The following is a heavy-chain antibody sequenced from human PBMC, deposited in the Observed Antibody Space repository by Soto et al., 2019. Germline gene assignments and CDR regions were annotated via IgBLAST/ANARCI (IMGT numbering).Heavy chain of an antibody. Sequence: QVQLVESGGGVVQPGRSLRLSCAVSGFTVSTYGMHWVRQDPGKGLEWVAVISRDGGTKYYADSVKGRFTISRDNSRNTRFLEMNSLGGDDMAVYYWTGEVASCYWCQGTLVAVCS. CDR3: TGEVASCY. D-gene: IGHD2-8*02. CDR1: GFTVSTYG. CDR2: ISRDGGTK. V-gene: IGHV3-30*03. J-gene: IGHJ4*02.